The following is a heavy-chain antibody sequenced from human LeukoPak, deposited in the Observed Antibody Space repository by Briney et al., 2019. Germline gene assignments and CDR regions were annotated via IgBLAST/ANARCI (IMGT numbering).Heavy chain of an antibody. V-gene: IGHV3-30-3*01. Sequence: GGSLRLSCAASGFSFSSYPMHWVRQAPGKGLEWVAVISNDGNDKHNADSVKGRFTISRDNPKNTLYLQMNSLRAEDTAMYYCARDLTIAAANYYFDNWGQGTLVTVSS. D-gene: IGHD6-13*01. CDR1: GFSFSSYP. CDR3: ARDLTIAAANYYFDN. CDR2: ISNDGNDK. J-gene: IGHJ4*02.